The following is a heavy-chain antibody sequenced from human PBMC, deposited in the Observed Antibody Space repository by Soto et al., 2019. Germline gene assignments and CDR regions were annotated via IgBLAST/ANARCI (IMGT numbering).Heavy chain of an antibody. V-gene: IGHV3-53*01. CDR1: GFTFSTNA. D-gene: IGHD2-15*01. CDR2: IYIGGAT. J-gene: IGHJ4*02. CDR3: ARGRVGGRSY. Sequence: EVQLVESGGGLSQPGGSLRLSCAASGFTFSTNAMSWVRQAPGKGLEWVSLIYIGGATYYADSVKGRFTISRDNSKNTLYLQMNSLRAEDTAMYYCARGRVGGRSYWGQGTLVTVSS.